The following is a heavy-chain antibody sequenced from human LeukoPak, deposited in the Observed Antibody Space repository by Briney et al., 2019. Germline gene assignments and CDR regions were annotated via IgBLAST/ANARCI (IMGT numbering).Heavy chain of an antibody. V-gene: IGHV3-9*01. CDR3: AKLTDYGSGSFDY. CDR2: ISWNSGSI. Sequence: GGSLRLSCAVSGFTFDDYPMHWVRQAPGKGLEWVSGISWNSGSIGYADSVKGRFTISRDNAKNSLYLQMNSLRAEDTAVYYCAKLTDYGSGSFDYWGQGTLVTVSS. J-gene: IGHJ4*02. D-gene: IGHD3-10*01. CDR1: GFTFDDYP.